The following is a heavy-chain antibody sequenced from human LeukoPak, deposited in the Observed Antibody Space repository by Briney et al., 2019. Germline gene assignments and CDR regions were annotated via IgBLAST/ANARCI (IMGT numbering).Heavy chain of an antibody. CDR3: AKDHSGSYLYYYYYYGMDV. Sequence: GSLRLSCAASGFTFSSYGMHWVRQAPGKGLEWVAVISYDGSNKYYADSVKGRFTISRDNSKNTLYLQMNSLRAEDTAVYYCAKDHSGSYLYYYYYYGMDVWGQGTTVTASS. CDR2: ISYDGSNK. V-gene: IGHV3-30*18. D-gene: IGHD1-26*01. CDR1: GFTFSSYG. J-gene: IGHJ6*02.